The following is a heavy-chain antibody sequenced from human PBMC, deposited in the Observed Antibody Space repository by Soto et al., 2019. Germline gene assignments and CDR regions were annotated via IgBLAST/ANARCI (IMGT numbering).Heavy chain of an antibody. CDR3: ARDGGTAAVNGGRAHY. CDR2: ISSSSSYI. CDR1: GFTFSSYS. J-gene: IGHJ4*02. V-gene: IGHV3-21*01. D-gene: IGHD3-16*01. Sequence: EVQLVESGGGLVKPGGSLRLSCAASGFTFSSYSMNWVRQAPGKGLEWVSSISSSSSYIYYADSVKGRFTISRHNAKNSLYLQMNSLRAEDTAVYYCARDGGTAAVNGGRAHYWGQGTLVTVSS.